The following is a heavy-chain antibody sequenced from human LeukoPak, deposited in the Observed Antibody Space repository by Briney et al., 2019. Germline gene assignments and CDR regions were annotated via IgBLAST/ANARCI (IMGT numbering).Heavy chain of an antibody. J-gene: IGHJ3*02. V-gene: IGHV1-24*01. CDR3: ATSHLGIAAAGPANDPFDI. D-gene: IGHD6-13*01. CDR1: GYTLTELS. CDR2: FDPEDGET. Sequence: ASVKVSCKVSGYTLTELSMHWVRQAPGKGLEWMGGFDPEDGETIYTQKFEGRVTMTEDTSTDTAYMELSSLRSEDTAVYYCATSHLGIAAAGPANDPFDIWGQGTMVTVSS.